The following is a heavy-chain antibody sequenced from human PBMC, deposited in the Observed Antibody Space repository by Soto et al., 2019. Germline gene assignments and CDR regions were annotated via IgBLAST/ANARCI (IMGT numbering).Heavy chain of an antibody. Sequence: ASVKVSCKASGYTFTGYYMHWVRQAPGQGLEWMGWINPNSGGTNYGQKFQGRVTMTGDTSISTAYMELSRLRSDDTAVYYCSREKYSSSPEAFDIWDQGTMLTVSS. D-gene: IGHD6-13*01. V-gene: IGHV1-2*02. J-gene: IGHJ3*02. CDR1: GYTFTGYY. CDR2: INPNSGGT. CDR3: SREKYSSSPEAFDI.